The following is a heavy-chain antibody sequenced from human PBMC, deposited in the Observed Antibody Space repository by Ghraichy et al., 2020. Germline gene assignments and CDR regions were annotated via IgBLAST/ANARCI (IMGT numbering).Heavy chain of an antibody. CDR3: ATPRDDYVWGSFRPGWFDP. J-gene: IGHJ5*02. CDR2: ISYSGST. Sequence: SETLSLTCTVSGGSITTSGYYWGWVRQPPGEGLEWIGSISYSGSTYYNPSLKSRVTISVDTSKNQFSLKLSTVTAADTAVYYCATPRDDYVWGSFRPGWFDPWGQGTLVPVSS. CDR1: GGSITTSGYY. V-gene: IGHV4-39*01. D-gene: IGHD3-16*02.